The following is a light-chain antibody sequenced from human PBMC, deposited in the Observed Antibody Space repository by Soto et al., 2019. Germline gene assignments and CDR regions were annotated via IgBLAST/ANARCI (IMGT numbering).Light chain of an antibody. V-gene: IGLV2-8*01. CDR3: SSYAGSNQAVV. CDR1: SSDVGGYNY. Sequence: QSVLTQPPSASGSPGQSVTISCTGTSSDVGGYNYVSWYQQHPGKAPKLMIYEVNKRPSGVPDRFSGSKSGNTASLTVSGLQAEDEAVYYCSSYAGSNQAVVFGGGTKLTVL. CDR2: EVN. J-gene: IGLJ2*01.